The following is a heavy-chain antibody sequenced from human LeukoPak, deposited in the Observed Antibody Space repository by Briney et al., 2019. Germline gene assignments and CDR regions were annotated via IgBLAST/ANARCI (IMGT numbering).Heavy chain of an antibody. J-gene: IGHJ4*02. CDR1: GFTSSNAW. CDR2: IKSKTDGGTT. Sequence: PGGSLRLSCAASGFTSSNAWMSWVRQAPGKGLEWVGRIKSKTDGGTTDYAAPVKGRYTISRDDSKNTLYLQMNSLKTEDTAVYYCTTAGRGNYFDYWGQGTLVTVSS. CDR3: TTAGRGNYFDY. D-gene: IGHD1-1*01. V-gene: IGHV3-15*01.